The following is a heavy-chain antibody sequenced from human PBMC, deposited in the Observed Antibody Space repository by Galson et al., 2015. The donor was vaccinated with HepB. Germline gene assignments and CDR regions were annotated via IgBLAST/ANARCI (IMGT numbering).Heavy chain of an antibody. CDR2: ISPSGSFT. J-gene: IGHJ4*02. CDR3: AREGAGAAKDFDF. V-gene: IGHV1-46*01. D-gene: IGHD6-19*01. CDR1: GFTLTSHF. Sequence: SVKVSCKASGFTLTSHFMHWVRQAPGQGLEWMGLISPSGSFTIYAQSFQGRLTVTRDTSTSTVYMELSSLRSDDTAVYYCAREGAGAAKDFDFWGQGTLVTVPS.